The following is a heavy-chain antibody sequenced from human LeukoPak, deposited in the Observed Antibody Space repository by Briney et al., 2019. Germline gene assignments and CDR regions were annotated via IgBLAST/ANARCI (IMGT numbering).Heavy chain of an antibody. CDR1: GFTFSIYA. CDR2: VSVSGGRT. CDR3: AKDSASYYFDY. Sequence: GGSLRLSCVASGFTFSIYAMGWVRQAPGKGLEWVSVVSVSGGRTYNADSVKGRFTISRDNSKNTLYLQMNSLRAEDTAVYYCAKDSASYYFDYWGQGTLVTVSS. V-gene: IGHV3-23*01. J-gene: IGHJ4*02.